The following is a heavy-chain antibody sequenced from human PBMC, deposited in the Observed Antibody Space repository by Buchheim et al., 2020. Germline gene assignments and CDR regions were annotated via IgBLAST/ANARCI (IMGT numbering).Heavy chain of an antibody. J-gene: IGHJ5*02. V-gene: IGHV4-31*03. D-gene: IGHD1-26*01. CDR2: IYYSGST. Sequence: QVQLQQWGAGLLKPSETLSLTCTVSGGSISSGGYYWSWIRQHPGKGLEWIGYIYYSGSTYYNPSLKSRVTISVDTSKNQFSLKLSSVTAADTAVYYCASGGGSYKYPNWFDPWGQGTL. CDR3: ASGGGSYKYPNWFDP. CDR1: GGSISSGGYY.